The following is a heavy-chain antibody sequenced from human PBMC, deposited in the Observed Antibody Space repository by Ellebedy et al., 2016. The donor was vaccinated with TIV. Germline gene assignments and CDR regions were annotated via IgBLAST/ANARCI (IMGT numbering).Heavy chain of an antibody. CDR2: ISAYNGNT. CDR3: AVSAFDY. J-gene: IGHJ4*02. V-gene: IGHV1-18*01. Sequence: ASVKVSCXASGYTFNSHGISWVRQAPGQGLEWMGWISAYNGNTNYAQKFQGRVTMTWDTSTSTAHMELSSLTSEDTAIYYCAVSAFDYWGQGTLVAVSS. D-gene: IGHD6-19*01. CDR1: GYTFNSHG.